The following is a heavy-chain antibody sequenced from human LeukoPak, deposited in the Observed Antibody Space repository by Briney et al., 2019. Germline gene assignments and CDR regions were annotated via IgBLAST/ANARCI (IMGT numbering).Heavy chain of an antibody. J-gene: IGHJ4*02. D-gene: IGHD2-2*01. Sequence: ASVKVSCKASDYTFTSYGISWVRQAPGQGLEWMGWISAYNGYTNYAQNLQGRVTMTTDTSASTGYMELRSLRSDDTAVYYCARDYCSTTSCYSKARFDYWGQGTLATVSS. CDR1: DYTFTSYG. CDR3: ARDYCSTTSCYSKARFDY. CDR2: ISAYNGYT. V-gene: IGHV1-18*01.